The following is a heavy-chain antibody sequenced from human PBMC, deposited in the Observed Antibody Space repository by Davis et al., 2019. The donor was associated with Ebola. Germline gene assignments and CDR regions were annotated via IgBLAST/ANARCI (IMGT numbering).Heavy chain of an antibody. CDR2: TYYNSKWYS. D-gene: IGHD3-16*01. V-gene: IGHV6-1*01. CDR3: VRGWGRSGLDV. CDR1: GDGLSINSGG. J-gene: IGHJ6*02. Sequence: PSETLSLTCAISGDGLSINSGGWNWIRQSPSRGLEWLGRTYYNSKWYSDYAVSVKSRITINPDTSTNQLSLQLNSVTPEDTAVYYCVRGWGRSGLDVWGQGTTVTVSS.